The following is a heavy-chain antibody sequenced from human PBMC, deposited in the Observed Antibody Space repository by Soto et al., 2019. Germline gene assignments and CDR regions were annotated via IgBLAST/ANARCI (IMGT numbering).Heavy chain of an antibody. D-gene: IGHD6-19*01. V-gene: IGHV4-39*01. Sequence: QLQLQESGPGLVKPSETLSLTCTVSVGSISSSSYYWGWIRQPPGKGLEWIGRIYYSGSTYYNPSLKSRVTISVATSQNPFSLKLSSVPAAATAVYYCARHAVHISGVTDYWGQGTLVTVSS. CDR1: VGSISSSSYY. J-gene: IGHJ4*02. CDR3: ARHAVHISGVTDY. CDR2: IYYSGST.